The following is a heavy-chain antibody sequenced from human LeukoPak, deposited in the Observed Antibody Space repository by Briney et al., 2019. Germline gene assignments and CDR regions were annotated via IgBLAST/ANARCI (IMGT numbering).Heavy chain of an antibody. D-gene: IGHD1-26*01. CDR2: VIPNSGGT. V-gene: IGHV1-2*02. Sequence: GASVKVSCKASGYTFTVYYIHWVRQAPGQGPEWMGWVIPNSGGTKYAQKFQDRVTLTRDTSTNTAYMELSSLTHDDTAVYYCARGVLIQGRGAFDIWGQGTLVTVSS. CDR3: ARGVLIQGRGAFDI. J-gene: IGHJ4*02. CDR1: GYTFTVYY.